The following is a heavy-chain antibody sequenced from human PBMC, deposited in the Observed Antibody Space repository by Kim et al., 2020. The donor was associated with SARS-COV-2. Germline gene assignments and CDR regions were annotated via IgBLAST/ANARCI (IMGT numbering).Heavy chain of an antibody. CDR1: GFIFSSYG. CDR3: ARNHGDSPGGCFDP. CDR2: ISYDGSSK. D-gene: IGHD4-17*01. Sequence: GGSLRLSCAASGFIFSSYGIHWVRQAPGKGLEWVAVISYDGSSKYYADSVKGRFTISRDNSKNTLSLQMNNLRAEDTAVYYCARNHGDSPGGCFDPWGQG. V-gene: IGHV3-30*03. J-gene: IGHJ5*02.